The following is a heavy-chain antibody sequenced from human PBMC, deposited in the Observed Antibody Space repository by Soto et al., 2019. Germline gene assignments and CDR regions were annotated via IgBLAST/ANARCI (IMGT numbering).Heavy chain of an antibody. CDR2: IYYSGTT. D-gene: IGHD2-15*01. Sequence: PSETLSLTGAVSGGSISSSNWWSWVRQPPGKGLEWIGEIYYSGTTKYNPSLKSRVTISVDKSKNQFSLKMYSVTAADTAVYYCARDQGYCSGGSCYVFDSWGQGTLVTVSS. CDR1: GGSISSSNW. V-gene: IGHV4-4*02. CDR3: ARDQGYCSGGSCYVFDS. J-gene: IGHJ4*02.